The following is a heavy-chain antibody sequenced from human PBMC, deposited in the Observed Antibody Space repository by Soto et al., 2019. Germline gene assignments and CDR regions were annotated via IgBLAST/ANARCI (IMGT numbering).Heavy chain of an antibody. CDR3: ASEYGSDAFDI. Sequence: SETLSHTCTVSGGSISSGDYYLSWIRQPPGKGLEWIGYIYYSGSTYYNPSLKSRVTISVDTSKNQFSLKLSSVTAADTAVYYCASEYGSDAFDIWGQGTMVTVS. CDR2: IYYSGST. J-gene: IGHJ3*02. D-gene: IGHD4-17*01. V-gene: IGHV4-30-4*01. CDR1: GGSISSGDYY.